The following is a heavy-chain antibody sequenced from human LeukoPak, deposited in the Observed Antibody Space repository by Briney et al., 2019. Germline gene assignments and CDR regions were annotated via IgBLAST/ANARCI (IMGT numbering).Heavy chain of an antibody. Sequence: GGSLRLSCAASGFAFYNYDMHWVRQTGKDLEWVSVIAANGDSYYAGSVKGRFTISRDNGNNALYLQMNSLRDGDTAVYYCARGYSYRFAYWGRGTLVTVSS. CDR2: IAANGDS. D-gene: IGHD4-11*01. J-gene: IGHJ4*02. V-gene: IGHV3-13*01. CDR1: GFAFYNYD. CDR3: ARGYSYRFAY.